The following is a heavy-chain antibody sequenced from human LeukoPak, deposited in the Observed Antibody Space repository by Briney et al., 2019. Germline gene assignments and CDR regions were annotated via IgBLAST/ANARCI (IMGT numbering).Heavy chain of an antibody. Sequence: SETLSLTCTVSGGSISSSSYYWGWIRQPPGKGLEWIGYIYYSGSTNYNPSLKSRVTISVDTSKNQFSLKLSSVTAADTAVYYCARTSPSLAIFDYWGQGTLVTVSS. CDR2: IYYSGST. CDR1: GGSISSSSYY. J-gene: IGHJ4*02. V-gene: IGHV4-61*05. CDR3: ARTSPSLAIFDY.